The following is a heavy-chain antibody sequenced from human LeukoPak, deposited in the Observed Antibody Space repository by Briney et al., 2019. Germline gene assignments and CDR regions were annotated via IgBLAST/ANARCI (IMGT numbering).Heavy chain of an antibody. D-gene: IGHD1-26*01. CDR3: ASGGSYYGYFDY. V-gene: IGHV3-21*01. CDR1: GFTFSSYS. CDR2: ISSSSSYI. Sequence: PGGSLRLSCAASGFTFSSYSMNWVRQAPGKGLEWVSSISSSSSYIYYADSVKGRFTISRDNAKNSLYLQMDSLRAEDTAVYYCASGGSYYGYFDYWGQGTLVTVSS. J-gene: IGHJ4*02.